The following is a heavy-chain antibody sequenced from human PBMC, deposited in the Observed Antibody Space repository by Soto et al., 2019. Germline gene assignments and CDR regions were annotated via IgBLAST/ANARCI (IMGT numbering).Heavy chain of an antibody. CDR2: ISWNSGSI. Sequence: GGSLRLSCAASGFTFDDYAMHWVRQAPGKGLEWVSGISWNSGSIGYADSVKGRFTISRDNAKNSLYLQMNSLRAEDTALYYCAKDTCPQGGDPELPDYWGQRSLVTVSS. J-gene: IGHJ4*02. CDR3: AKDTCPQGGDPELPDY. V-gene: IGHV3-9*01. CDR1: GFTFDDYA. D-gene: IGHD1-26*01.